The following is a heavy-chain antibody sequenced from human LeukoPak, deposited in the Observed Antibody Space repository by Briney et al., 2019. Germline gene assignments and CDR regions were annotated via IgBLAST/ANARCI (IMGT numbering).Heavy chain of an antibody. CDR1: GYSFTSSW. D-gene: IGHD1-26*01. J-gene: IGHJ3*02. CDR2: IYPGDSDT. Sequence: GASLKISCKGSGYSFTSSWIGWGRPMPGKGLVWMWIIYPGDSDTRSSPSLQGQITISADTTITTAHLKSSISEDADTGLYCCARRVIGSYSDGHDAFDIWGQGTMVTVSS. CDR3: ARRVIGSYSDGHDAFDI. V-gene: IGHV5-51*01.